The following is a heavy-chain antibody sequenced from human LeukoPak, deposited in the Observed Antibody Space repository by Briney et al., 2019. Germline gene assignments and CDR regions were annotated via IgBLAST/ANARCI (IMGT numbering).Heavy chain of an antibody. CDR2: IGGSGGST. CDR3: AKISSSGWPHLFY. Sequence: GGSLRLSCTASGFTFGDYAMSWVRQAPGKGLEWVSAIGGSGGSTYYADSVKGRFTISRDNSKNTLYLQMNSLRAEDTAVYYCAKISSSGWPHLFYWGQGTLVTVSS. V-gene: IGHV3-23*01. D-gene: IGHD6-19*01. J-gene: IGHJ4*02. CDR1: GFTFGDYA.